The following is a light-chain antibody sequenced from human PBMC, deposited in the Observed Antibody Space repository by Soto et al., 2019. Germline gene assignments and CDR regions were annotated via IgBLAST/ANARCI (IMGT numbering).Light chain of an antibody. CDR3: QQYNSYSVT. CDR2: DAY. Sequence: GDRVTINCRASQSISIWLAWYQQKPGKAPKLLIYDAYSLESGVPSRFSGSGSGTEFTLTISSLQPDDFATYYCQQYNSYSVTFGPGTKVYIK. V-gene: IGKV1-5*01. CDR1: QSISIW. J-gene: IGKJ3*01.